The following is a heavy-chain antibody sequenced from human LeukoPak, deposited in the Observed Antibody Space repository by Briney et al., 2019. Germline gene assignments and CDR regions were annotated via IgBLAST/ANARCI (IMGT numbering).Heavy chain of an antibody. CDR3: ASSSREY. J-gene: IGHJ4*02. D-gene: IGHD6-13*01. Sequence: GGSLRLSCAASGFTLSLHWMSWARQAPGKGLEWVANIKQDGSEKYYVDSVKGRFTISRDNAKNSPYLQMNSLRAEDTAVYYCASSSREYWGQGTLVTVSS. V-gene: IGHV3-7*01. CDR2: IKQDGSEK. CDR1: GFTLSLHW.